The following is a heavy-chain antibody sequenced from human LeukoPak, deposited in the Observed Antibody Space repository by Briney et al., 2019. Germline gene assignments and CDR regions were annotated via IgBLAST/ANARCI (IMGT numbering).Heavy chain of an antibody. J-gene: IGHJ2*01. CDR1: GGSISSYY. CDR3: ARERVRPSDYEDWYFDL. D-gene: IGHD5-12*01. V-gene: IGHV4-4*07. Sequence: NPSETLSLICTVSGGSISSYYWSWIRQPAGKGLEWIGRIYTSGSTNYNPSLESRVTISVDKSKNQFSLKLSSVTAADTAVYYCARERVRPSDYEDWYFDLWGRGTQVTVSS. CDR2: IYTSGST.